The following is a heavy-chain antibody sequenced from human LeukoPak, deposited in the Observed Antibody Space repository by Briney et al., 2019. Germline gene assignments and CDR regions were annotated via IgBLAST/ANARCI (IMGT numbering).Heavy chain of an antibody. Sequence: GASVKVSCKASGYTFTSYGISWVRQAPGQGLEWMGWISAYNGNTNYAQKLKGRVTMTTDTSTSTAYMELRSLRSDDTAVYYCARTRQYSSSWYCWFDPWGQGTLVTVSS. J-gene: IGHJ5*02. CDR1: GYTFTSYG. CDR3: ARTRQYSSSWYCWFDP. D-gene: IGHD6-13*01. CDR2: ISAYNGNT. V-gene: IGHV1-18*01.